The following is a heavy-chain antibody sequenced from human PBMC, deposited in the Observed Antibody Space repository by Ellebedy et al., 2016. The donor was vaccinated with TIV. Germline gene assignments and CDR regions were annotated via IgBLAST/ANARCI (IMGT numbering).Heavy chain of an antibody. V-gene: IGHV6-1*01. CDR1: GDSVSSNSVG. J-gene: IGHJ4*02. CDR3: ARGHHYGFDY. Sequence: MPSETLSLTCAISGDSVSSNSVGWHWIRQSPSRGLEWLGRTYYRSKWSNDYAVSVKSRITINPDTSKNLFSLQLNSVTPDDTAVYYCARGHHYGFDYWGQGILVTVSS. CDR2: TYYRSKWSN. D-gene: IGHD3-10*01.